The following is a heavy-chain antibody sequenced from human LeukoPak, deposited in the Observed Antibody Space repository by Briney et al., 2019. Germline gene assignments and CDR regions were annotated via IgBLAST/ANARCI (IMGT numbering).Heavy chain of an antibody. D-gene: IGHD3-9*01. Sequence: TAGGSLRLSCAASGFTFSSYSMNWVRQAPGKGLEWVSSSSSSSSYIYYADSVKGRFTISRDNAKNSLYLQMNSLRAEDTAVYYCARDPCDILTPFDYWGQGTLVTVSS. CDR2: SSSSSSYI. V-gene: IGHV3-21*01. CDR3: ARDPCDILTPFDY. CDR1: GFTFSSYS. J-gene: IGHJ4*02.